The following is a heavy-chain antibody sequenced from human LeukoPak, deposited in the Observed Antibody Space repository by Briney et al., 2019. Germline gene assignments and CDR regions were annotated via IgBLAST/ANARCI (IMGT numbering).Heavy chain of an antibody. CDR1: GGTFSSYA. J-gene: IGHJ5*02. CDR3: ASTHSSGWYDDWFDP. CDR2: IIPSFGTA. V-gene: IGHV1-69*05. Sequence: SVKVSCKASGGTFSSYAISWVRQAPGQGLEWMGRIIPSFGTANYAQKFQGRVTITTDESTSTAYMELSSLRSEDTAVDYCASTHSSGWYDDWFDPWGQGTLVTVSS. D-gene: IGHD6-19*01.